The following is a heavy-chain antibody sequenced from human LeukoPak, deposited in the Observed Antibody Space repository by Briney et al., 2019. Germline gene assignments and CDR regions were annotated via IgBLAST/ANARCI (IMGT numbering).Heavy chain of an antibody. J-gene: IGHJ4*02. D-gene: IGHD6-6*01. Sequence: TGGSLRLSCVASGLTFSNFWMGWVRQAPGKGLEWVANIKEDGSEQYYVDSLKGRFTISRDNAKASLYLQMNSLRAEDTAVYYCARDRPGYYFDYWGQGTLVTVSS. V-gene: IGHV3-7*05. CDR3: ARDRPGYYFDY. CDR2: IKEDGSEQ. CDR1: GLTFSNFW.